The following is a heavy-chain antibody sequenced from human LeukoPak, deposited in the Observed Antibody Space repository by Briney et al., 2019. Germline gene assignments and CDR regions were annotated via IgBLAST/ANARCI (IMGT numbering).Heavy chain of an antibody. Sequence: GGSLRLSCAASGFTFSSYAMHWVRQAPGKGLEWVAVISYDGSNKYYADSVKGRFTISRDNSKNTLYLQMNSLRAEDTAVYYCARDRDFWSSYSFDYWGQGTLVTVSS. CDR2: ISYDGSNK. V-gene: IGHV3-30-3*01. CDR1: GFTFSSYA. J-gene: IGHJ4*02. D-gene: IGHD3-3*01. CDR3: ARDRDFWSSYSFDY.